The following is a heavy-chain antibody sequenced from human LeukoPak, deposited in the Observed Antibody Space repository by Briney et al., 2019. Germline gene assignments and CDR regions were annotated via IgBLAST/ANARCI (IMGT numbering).Heavy chain of an antibody. CDR3: ARDQGYCSSTSCSRYLYYYGMDV. CDR1: GFTFSSYA. CDR2: ISGSGGST. Sequence: PGGSLRLSCAASGFTFSSYAMSWVRQAPGKGLEWVSAISGSGGSTYYADSVKGRFTISRDNAKNSLYLQMNSLRAEDTAVYYCARDQGYCSSTSCSRYLYYYGMDVWGQGTTVTVSS. J-gene: IGHJ6*02. D-gene: IGHD2-2*01. V-gene: IGHV3-23*01.